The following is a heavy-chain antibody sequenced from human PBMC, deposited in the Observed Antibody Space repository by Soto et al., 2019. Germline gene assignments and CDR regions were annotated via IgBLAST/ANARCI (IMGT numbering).Heavy chain of an antibody. D-gene: IGHD5-12*01. CDR1: GDTFNDYY. J-gene: IGHJ6*03. CDR3: ARESGGATATLDYYYFYMDV. Sequence: QVQLVQSGAEVKKPGASVTVSCRSSGDTFNDYYIHWVRQAPGQGLGWMGWINPNGGVTRYAQKFQGWVTMTRDTSIRTVYRQLSRLRSDDTAVYYCARESGGATATLDYYYFYMDVWGTGTTVTVSS. V-gene: IGHV1-2*04. CDR2: INPNGGVT.